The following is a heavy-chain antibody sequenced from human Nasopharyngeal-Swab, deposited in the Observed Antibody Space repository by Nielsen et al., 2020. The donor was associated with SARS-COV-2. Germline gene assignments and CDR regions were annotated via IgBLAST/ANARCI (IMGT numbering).Heavy chain of an antibody. CDR1: LFDLSNYR. V-gene: IGHV3-7*01. CDR3: ARERPSVVRVSRPMRV. CDR2: INQDGGEK. D-gene: IGHD3-10*01. J-gene: IGHJ6*04. Sequence: GGSLRLSCEATLFDLSNYRMSWVRQAPGKGLEWVANINQDGGEKYYGVSVRGRFSISRDNAKNSLYLQMNSLRVEDTGVYFCARERPSVVRVSRPMRVWGTGTVVTVSS.